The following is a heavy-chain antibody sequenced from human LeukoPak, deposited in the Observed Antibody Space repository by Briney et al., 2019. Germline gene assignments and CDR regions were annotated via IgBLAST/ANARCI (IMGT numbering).Heavy chain of an antibody. CDR2: INHSGST. CDR1: GGSISSYY. J-gene: IGHJ3*02. Sequence: SETLSLTCTVSGGSISSYYWSWIRQPPGKGLEWIGEINHSGSTNYNPSLKSRVTISVDTSKNQFSLKLNSVTAADTAVYYCARRNDFGIWGQGTMVTVSS. CDR3: ARRNDFGI. V-gene: IGHV4-59*08.